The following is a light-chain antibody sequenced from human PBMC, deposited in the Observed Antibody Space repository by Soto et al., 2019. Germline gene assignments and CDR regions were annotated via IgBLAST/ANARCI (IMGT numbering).Light chain of an antibody. CDR3: HQRSNWPGT. Sequence: ETVLTQSPATLSLSPGERATLSCRASQSVSSYLAWYQQKPGQAPRLLIYDASNRATGISARFSGSGSGTDFTLTISSLEPEDFAVYYWHQRSNWPGTFGQGTKVEIK. V-gene: IGKV3-11*01. CDR2: DAS. J-gene: IGKJ1*01. CDR1: QSVSSY.